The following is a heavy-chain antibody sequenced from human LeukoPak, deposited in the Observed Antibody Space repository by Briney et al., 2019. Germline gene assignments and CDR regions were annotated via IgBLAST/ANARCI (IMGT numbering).Heavy chain of an antibody. J-gene: IGHJ4*02. CDR1: GYTFTGYY. Sequence: WASVKVSCKASGYTFTGYYIHWVRQAPGQGLDWMAWINPNNGVTNYAPKFQGRVTVTRDTSVNTAYMELSSLTSDDTAFYYCTKTTTAYIGSLDYWGRGTLVTVSS. CDR3: TKTTTAYIGSLDY. CDR2: INPNNGVT. V-gene: IGHV1-2*02. D-gene: IGHD1-14*01.